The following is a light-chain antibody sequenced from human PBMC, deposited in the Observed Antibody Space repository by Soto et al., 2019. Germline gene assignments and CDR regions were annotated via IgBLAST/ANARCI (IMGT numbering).Light chain of an antibody. Sequence: DVQLTQSPSCLSASVCDRVSITCRASQGISTFLAWYQQHPGTAPKRLIYDASNLQSGVPSRFSGSGSGTEFTLTISSLQPEDFATYYCQQVNNYPLTFGGGTKVDI. CDR3: QQVNNYPLT. J-gene: IGKJ4*01. V-gene: IGKV1-9*01. CDR2: DAS. CDR1: QGISTF.